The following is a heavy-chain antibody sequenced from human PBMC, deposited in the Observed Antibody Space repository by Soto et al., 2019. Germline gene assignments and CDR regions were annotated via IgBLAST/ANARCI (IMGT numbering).Heavy chain of an antibody. J-gene: IGHJ3*02. CDR3: ARAQYSSNWYGAFDI. CDR1: GYPFTTYW. CDR2: IYPPDSDT. D-gene: IGHD6-13*01. Sequence: GESLKISCQISGYPFTTYWIGWVRQMPGKGLEWMGKIYPPDSDTRYSPSFQGQVTISADKSITTAYLQWSSLKASDTAMYYCARAQYSSNWYGAFDIWGQGTMVTVSS. V-gene: IGHV5-51*01.